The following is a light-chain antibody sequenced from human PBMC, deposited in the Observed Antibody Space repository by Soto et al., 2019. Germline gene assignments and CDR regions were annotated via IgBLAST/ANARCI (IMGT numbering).Light chain of an antibody. CDR2: GAS. CDR1: QSVNSR. CDR3: QQDFTSPIT. Sequence: EIVLTQSPGTLALSPGERATLSCRASQSVNSRLAWSPHKPGQAPRLLISGASNRSSGIPARFSTRGTGTDFTHTISIVDPADFPFYYCQQDFTSPITFGKGTRREIK. V-gene: IGKV3-11*01. J-gene: IGKJ5*01.